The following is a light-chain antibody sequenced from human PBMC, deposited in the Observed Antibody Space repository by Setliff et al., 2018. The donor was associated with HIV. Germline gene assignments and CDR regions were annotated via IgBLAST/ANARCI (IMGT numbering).Light chain of an antibody. CDR2: DDS. CDR3: QVWDNNGDSYV. Sequence: SYELTQPPSVSVAPGKTARITCGGNKIGRKSVHWYQQKPGQAPVLVVYDDSDQPSKISERFSGSKSGNMATLTINRVEAGDEADYYCQVWDNNGDSYVFGRGTKVTVL. V-gene: IGLV3-21*03. J-gene: IGLJ1*01. CDR1: KIGRKS.